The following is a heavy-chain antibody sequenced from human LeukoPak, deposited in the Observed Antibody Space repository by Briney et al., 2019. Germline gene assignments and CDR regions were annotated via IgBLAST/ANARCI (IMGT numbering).Heavy chain of an antibody. Sequence: ASVKVSCKASGYTFTSYAMHWVRQAPGQRLEWMGWINAGNGNTKYSQKFQGRVTMTRNTSISTAYMELSSLRSEDTAVYYCARSMALDAFDIWGQGTMVTVSS. CDR1: GYTFTSYA. CDR2: INAGNGNT. D-gene: IGHD2/OR15-2a*01. V-gene: IGHV1-3*01. CDR3: ARSMALDAFDI. J-gene: IGHJ3*02.